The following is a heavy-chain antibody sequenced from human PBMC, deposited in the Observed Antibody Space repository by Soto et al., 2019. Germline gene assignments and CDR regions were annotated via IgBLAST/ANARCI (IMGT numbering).Heavy chain of an antibody. CDR2: ISGSGGTT. CDR1: GFTFSSYA. Sequence: EVQLLESGGGLVQPGGSLRLSCAASGFTFSSYAMSWVRKAPGKGLEWVSAISGSGGTTYYADSVKGRFTISRDNSKNTLYLQMNSLRAEDTAVYFCATPYDFWKYWGQGTLVTVSS. J-gene: IGHJ4*02. CDR3: ATPYDFWKY. D-gene: IGHD3-3*01. V-gene: IGHV3-23*01.